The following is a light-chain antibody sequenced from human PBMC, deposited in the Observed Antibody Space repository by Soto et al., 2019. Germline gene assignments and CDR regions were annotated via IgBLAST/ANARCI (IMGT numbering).Light chain of an antibody. CDR3: QSYDSSLFV. V-gene: IGLV1-40*01. Sequence: QSVLAQRPAGSGAPGQRVTISCTGSSSNIGAGYDVHWYQHLPRTAPKLLIYANTNRPSGVPDRFSGSKSGTSASLAITGLQPEDEADYYCQSYDSSLFVFGTGTKVTVL. CDR2: ANT. J-gene: IGLJ1*01. CDR1: SSNIGAGYD.